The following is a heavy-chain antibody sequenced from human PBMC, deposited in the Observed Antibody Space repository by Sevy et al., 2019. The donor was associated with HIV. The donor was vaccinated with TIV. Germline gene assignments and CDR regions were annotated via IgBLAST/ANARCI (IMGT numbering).Heavy chain of an antibody. D-gene: IGHD4-17*01. V-gene: IGHV3-7*03. Sequence: GGSLRLSCTASEFTFSRYCMSWIRRAPGKGLEWVATIRQDGSDKYYVDSVKGRFTISRDNAENSLYLQMNSVRAGDTAVYYCARFRAGTIDYWGQGAGTFDYWGQGALVTVSS. CDR3: ARFRAGTIDYWGQGAGTFDY. CDR2: IRQDGSDK. CDR1: EFTFSRYC. J-gene: IGHJ4*02.